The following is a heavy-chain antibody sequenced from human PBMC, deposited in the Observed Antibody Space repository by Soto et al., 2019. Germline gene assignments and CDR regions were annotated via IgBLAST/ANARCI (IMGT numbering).Heavy chain of an antibody. J-gene: IGHJ6*02. CDR3: ARYIPGVRYYGMDV. CDR1: GFIFSSYA. D-gene: IGHD2-2*01. V-gene: IGHV3-23*01. Sequence: EVQLLESGGGLVQPGGSLRLSCAASGFIFSSYAMKWVRQAPGKGLEWVPLIGESGTPTYYADSVKGRFTISRDNSGNTLFLEMYSLRAEDTAVYYCARYIPGVRYYGMDVWGQGTTVTVSS. CDR2: IGESGTPT.